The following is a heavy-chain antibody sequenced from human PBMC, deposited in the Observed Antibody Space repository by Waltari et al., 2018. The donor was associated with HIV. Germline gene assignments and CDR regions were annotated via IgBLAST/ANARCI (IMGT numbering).Heavy chain of an antibody. CDR3: ARQTYPGDYWGGWYFDL. CDR1: GYTFTNYW. V-gene: IGHV5-51*01. J-gene: IGHJ2*01. CDR2: IHTGDSDT. Sequence: EVQLVQSGIEVKKPGESLKISCKGSGYTFTNYWIGLAGQVPEEGLEWIGIIHTGDSDTKYNPSFQGQVTMSVDKSINTAFLQWTTLKASDTAIYFCARQTYPGDYWGGWYFDLWGRGTLVTVSS. D-gene: IGHD7-27*01.